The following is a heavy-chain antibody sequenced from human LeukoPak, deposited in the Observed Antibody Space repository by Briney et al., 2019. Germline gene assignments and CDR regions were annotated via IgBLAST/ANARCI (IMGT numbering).Heavy chain of an antibody. Sequence: GRSLRLSCAASGFTFSSYGMHWVRQAPGKGLEWVAVISYDGSNKYYADSVKGRFTISRDNSKNTLYLQMNSLRAEDTAVYYCAKDQYRDSGSYPEPFDYWGQGTLVTVSS. CDR1: GFTFSSYG. CDR3: AKDQYRDSGSYPEPFDY. V-gene: IGHV3-30*18. D-gene: IGHD1-26*01. CDR2: ISYDGSNK. J-gene: IGHJ4*02.